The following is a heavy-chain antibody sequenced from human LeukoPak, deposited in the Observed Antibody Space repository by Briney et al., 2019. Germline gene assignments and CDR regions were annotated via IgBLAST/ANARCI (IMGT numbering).Heavy chain of an antibody. D-gene: IGHD1-14*01. CDR2: IKSKNDGGTT. Sequence: AGGSLRLSCAASGFTFSSSAMNWVRQAPGKGLEWVGRIKSKNDGGTTDYAAPVRGRFTISTDDSKITSYLQMNNLKIEDTAVYYCTTDGGITIRPLFDFWGQGTLVTVSS. V-gene: IGHV3-15*01. CDR1: GFTFSSSA. CDR3: TTDGGITIRPLFDF. J-gene: IGHJ4*02.